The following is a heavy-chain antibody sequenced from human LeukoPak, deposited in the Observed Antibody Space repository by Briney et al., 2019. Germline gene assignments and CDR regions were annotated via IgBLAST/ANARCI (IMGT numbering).Heavy chain of an antibody. CDR1: GGSFSGYY. CDR3: ARAPSVTTSSLGDWFDP. V-gene: IGHV4-34*01. Sequence: SEPLSLTCAVYGGSFSGYYWSWIRQPPGKGLDWIGEFNHSGSTNYNPSLKSRVTISVDTSKNQFSLKLSSVTAADTAVYYCARAPSVTTSSLGDWFDPWGQGTLVTVSS. J-gene: IGHJ5*02. D-gene: IGHD4-17*01. CDR2: FNHSGST.